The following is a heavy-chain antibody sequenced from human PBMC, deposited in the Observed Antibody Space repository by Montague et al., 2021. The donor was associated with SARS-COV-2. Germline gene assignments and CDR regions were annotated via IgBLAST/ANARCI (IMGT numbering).Heavy chain of an antibody. CDR3: ARIRDYDILTGSYSGLDY. D-gene: IGHD3-9*01. V-gene: IGHV2-70*01. J-gene: IGHJ4*02. Sequence: PALVKPTQTLTLTCTFSGFSLSTSGMCVSWIRQPPGKALEWLALIDWDDDKYYSTSLKTRLTISKDTSKSQVVLTMTNMDPVDTATYYCARIRDYDILTGSYSGLDYWGQGTLVTVSS. CDR1: GFSLSTSGMC. CDR2: IDWDDDK.